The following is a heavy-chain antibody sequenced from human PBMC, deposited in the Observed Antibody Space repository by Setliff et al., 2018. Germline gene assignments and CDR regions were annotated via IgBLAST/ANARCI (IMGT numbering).Heavy chain of an antibody. V-gene: IGHV3-7*01. Sequence: GGSLRLSCAASGFTFSDSWMSWVRQAPGEGLEWVVNIKQDGSEKYYVDSVKGRFTISRDNAKNSLYLQMNSLRAEDTAVYYCAKILTGYDAFDIWGPGTMVTVSS. CDR1: GFTFSDSW. CDR3: AKILTGYDAFDI. J-gene: IGHJ3*02. D-gene: IGHD2-15*01. CDR2: IKQDGSEK.